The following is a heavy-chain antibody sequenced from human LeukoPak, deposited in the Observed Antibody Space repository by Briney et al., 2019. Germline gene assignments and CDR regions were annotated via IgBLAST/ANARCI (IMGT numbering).Heavy chain of an antibody. D-gene: IGHD5-12*01. J-gene: IGHJ3*02. CDR3: ATLARYAFDI. CDR1: GLTVSSKD. CDR2: IYSGGST. Sequence: GGPLRLSCAASGLTVSSKDMSWVRQAPGKGLEWVSVIYSGGSTYYADSVKGRFTISRDNSKNTLYLQMNSPRAEDTAVYYCATLARYAFDIWGQGTMVTVSS. V-gene: IGHV3-53*01.